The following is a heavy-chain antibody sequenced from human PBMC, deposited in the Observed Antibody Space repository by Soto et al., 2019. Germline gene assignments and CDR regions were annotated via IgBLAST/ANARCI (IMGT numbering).Heavy chain of an antibody. CDR3: VRAHSSSWYDRDAFDI. CDR2: INAGNGNT. CDR1: GGTFSSYT. Sequence: ASVKVSCKASGGTFSSYTISWVRQAPGQRLEWMGWINAGNGNTKYSQKFQGRVTITRDTSAGTAYMELSSLRSEDTAVYYCVRAHSSSWYDRDAFDIWGQGTMVTVSS. V-gene: IGHV1-3*01. J-gene: IGHJ3*02. D-gene: IGHD6-13*01.